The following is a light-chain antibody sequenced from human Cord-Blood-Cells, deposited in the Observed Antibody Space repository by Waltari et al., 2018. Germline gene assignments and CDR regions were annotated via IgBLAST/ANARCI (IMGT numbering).Light chain of an antibody. CDR2: WAS. Sequence: DIVMTQSPDSLAVSLGGRATINSTSSQSVLYSSNNKNYLAWYQQKPGQPPKLLIYWASSRESGVPDRFSGSGSGTDFTLTISSLQAEDVAVYYCQQYYSTPRTFGQGTKVEIK. CDR3: QQYYSTPRT. V-gene: IGKV4-1*01. CDR1: QSVLYSSNNKNY. J-gene: IGKJ1*01.